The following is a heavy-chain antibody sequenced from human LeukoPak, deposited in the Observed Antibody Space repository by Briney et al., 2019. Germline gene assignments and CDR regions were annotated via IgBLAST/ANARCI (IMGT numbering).Heavy chain of an antibody. D-gene: IGHD3-3*01. J-gene: IGHJ4*02. V-gene: IGHV3-74*01. CDR1: GFTFSNYW. Sequence: RSLRLSCAASGFTFSNYWMYWVRQAPGKGLVWVSQIKSDGNITNYADSVKGRFTISRDNAKNTLFLQMNSLRAEDTAVYYCGRSGDFWSGSGVAYWGQGTLVTVSS. CDR3: GRSGDFWSGSGVAY. CDR2: IKSDGNIT.